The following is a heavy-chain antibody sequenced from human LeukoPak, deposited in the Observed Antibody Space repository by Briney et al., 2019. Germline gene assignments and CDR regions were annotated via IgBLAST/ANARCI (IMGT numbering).Heavy chain of an antibody. CDR3: ASDRRGLSFCF. CDR1: GGSISSSSYY. CDR2: IYQSGST. V-gene: IGHV4-39*01. J-gene: IGHJ4*02. Sequence: SSETLSLTCTVSGGSISSSSYYWCWIRQPPGKGLEWIGSIYQSGSTYYSSSLQSRVTVSADTSKSQFSLRLTSVTAADTAVYYCASDRRGLSFCFWGQGTLVTVSS. D-gene: IGHD3-22*01.